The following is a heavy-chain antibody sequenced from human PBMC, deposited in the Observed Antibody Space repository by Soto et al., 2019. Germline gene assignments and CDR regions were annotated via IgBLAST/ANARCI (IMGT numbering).Heavy chain of an antibody. CDR1: GYTLTELS. D-gene: IGHD3-10*01. J-gene: IGHJ6*02. Sequence: ASVKVSCKVSGYTLTELSMHWVRQAPGKGLEWMGGFDPEDGETIYAQKFQGRVTMTEDTSTDTAYMELSSLRSEDTAVYYCATAPPDSMVRGENYYYYGMDVWGQGTTVTVSS. CDR3: ATAPPDSMVRGENYYYYGMDV. V-gene: IGHV1-24*01. CDR2: FDPEDGET.